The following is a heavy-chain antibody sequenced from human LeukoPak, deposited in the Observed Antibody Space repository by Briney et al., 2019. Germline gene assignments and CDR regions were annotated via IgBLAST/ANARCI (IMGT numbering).Heavy chain of an antibody. D-gene: IGHD3-22*01. CDR2: IKQDGSEK. CDR3: ARDKYYDRYFDS. Sequence: GGSLRLSCVGSGFTFNSNWMSWVRQAPGKGLEWVANIKQDGSEKFYVDPVKGRFTISRDNAKNSVSLQMNSLRVEDTAVYYCARDKYYDRYFDSWGQGTLVTVSS. CDR1: GFTFNSNW. J-gene: IGHJ4*02. V-gene: IGHV3-7*01.